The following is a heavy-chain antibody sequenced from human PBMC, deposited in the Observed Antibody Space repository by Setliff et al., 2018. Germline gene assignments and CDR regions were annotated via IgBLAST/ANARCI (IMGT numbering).Heavy chain of an antibody. J-gene: IGHJ4*02. V-gene: IGHV1-18*01. CDR1: GYTFSDYG. CDR3: SRLVRYCTTTSCQRLSGGEY. CDR2: ISIYTGNA. D-gene: IGHD2-2*01. Sequence: SVKVSCKASGYTFSDYGITWVRQAPGQGLEWMGWISIYTGNAYYAHKLQGRVTMTTDTSTDTAYLELRSLRSDDTAVYYCSRLVRYCTTTSCQRLSGGEYWGQGTLVTVSS.